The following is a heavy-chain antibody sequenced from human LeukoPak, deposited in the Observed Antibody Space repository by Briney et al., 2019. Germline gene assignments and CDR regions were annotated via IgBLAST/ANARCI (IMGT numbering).Heavy chain of an antibody. J-gene: IGHJ4*02. CDR1: GFTLSSYA. CDR3: ARDSSWHVPVPENPVAFDY. D-gene: IGHD6-13*01. Sequence: GGSLRLSCAASGFTLSSYAMSWVRQAPGKGLEWVSAISVSGNTYHADSVKGRFTISRDNAKNSLYLQVNSLRAEDTAMYYCARDSSWHVPVPENPVAFDYWGQGTLVTVSS. V-gene: IGHV3-23*01. CDR2: ISVSGNT.